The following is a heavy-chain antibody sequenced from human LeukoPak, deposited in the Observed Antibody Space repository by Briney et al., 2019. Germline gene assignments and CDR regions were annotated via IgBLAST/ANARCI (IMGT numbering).Heavy chain of an antibody. J-gene: IGHJ4*02. V-gene: IGHV3-7*03. CDR1: GFTFSSYW. D-gene: IGHD4-17*01. CDR3: AIGDYDNTKFDY. CDR2: IKQDGSEK. Sequence: QSGGSLRLSCAASGFTFSSYWMSWVRQAPGKGLEWVANIKQDGSEKYYVDSVKGRFTISRDDAKNSLYLQMNSLRAEDTALYYCAIGDYDNTKFDYWGQGTLVTVSS.